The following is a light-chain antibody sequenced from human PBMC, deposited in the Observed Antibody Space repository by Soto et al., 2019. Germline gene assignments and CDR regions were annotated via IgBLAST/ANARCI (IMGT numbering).Light chain of an antibody. V-gene: IGKV1-12*01. Sequence: DIQMTQSPSSVSASVGDTVTITCRASQDVSTWLAWYQQRPGKDPNLLIYAASSLQIGVPSRFSGSGSGTDFTLTIAGLQPEDFATYYCQQGLSFPITFGQGTRLDIK. J-gene: IGKJ5*01. CDR3: QQGLSFPIT. CDR1: QDVSTW. CDR2: AAS.